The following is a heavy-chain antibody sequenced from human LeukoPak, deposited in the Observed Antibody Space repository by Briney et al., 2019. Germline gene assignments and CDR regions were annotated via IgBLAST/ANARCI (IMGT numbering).Heavy chain of an antibody. CDR2: IYTSGST. J-gene: IGHJ5*02. CDR3: ARVYSTSWYFWFAP. D-gene: IGHD6-13*01. Sequence: PSQTLSLTCTVSGGSISSGSYYWSWIRQPAGKGLEWIGRIYTSGSTNYNPSLKSRVTISVDTSKDQFSLKLSSVPAAATAAYYCARVYSTSWYFWFAPWGQETLVTVSS. V-gene: IGHV4-61*02. CDR1: GGSISSGSYY.